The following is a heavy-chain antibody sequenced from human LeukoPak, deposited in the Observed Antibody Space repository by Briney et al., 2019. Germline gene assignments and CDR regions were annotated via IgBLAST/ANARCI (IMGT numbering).Heavy chain of an antibody. J-gene: IGHJ4*02. Sequence: PGGSLRLSCAASGLTFSSYGMHWVRQAPGKGLEWVAVISYDGSNKYYADSVKGRFTISRDNSKNTLYLQMNSLRAEDTAVYYCAKIYGSGSYYNGDYWGQGTLVTVSS. CDR1: GLTFSSYG. D-gene: IGHD3-10*01. V-gene: IGHV3-30*18. CDR2: ISYDGSNK. CDR3: AKIYGSGSYYNGDY.